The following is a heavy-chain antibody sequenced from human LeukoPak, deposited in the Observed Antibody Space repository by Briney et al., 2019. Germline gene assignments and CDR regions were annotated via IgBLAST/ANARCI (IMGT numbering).Heavy chain of an antibody. CDR3: ARDRGSDIVIVPADIRPSTYSYYGLDV. CDR2: ISGSGSST. V-gene: IGHV3-23*01. J-gene: IGHJ6*02. Sequence: GGSLRLSCVVSVSTVSNYAMSWVRQAPGKGLDWLSTISGSGSSTYYAEAVKGRFTISRDNSKNTLYLQMNSLRVVDTAVYYCARDRGSDIVIVPADIRPSTYSYYGLDVWGQGTTVTVSS. D-gene: IGHD2-2*01. CDR1: VSTVSNYA.